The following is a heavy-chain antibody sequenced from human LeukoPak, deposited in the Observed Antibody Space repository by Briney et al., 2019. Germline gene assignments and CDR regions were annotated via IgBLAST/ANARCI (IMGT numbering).Heavy chain of an antibody. CDR2: INPNSGGT. V-gene: IGHV1-2*02. CDR1: GYAFTGYY. CDR3: ARGVWLVGQAY. J-gene: IGHJ4*02. Sequence: GASVKVSCKASGYAFTGYYMHWLRQAPGQGLEWMGWINPNSGGTNYAQKFQGRVTMTRDTSISTAYMELSRLRSDDTAVYYCARGVWLVGQAYWGQRTLVTVSS. D-gene: IGHD6-19*01.